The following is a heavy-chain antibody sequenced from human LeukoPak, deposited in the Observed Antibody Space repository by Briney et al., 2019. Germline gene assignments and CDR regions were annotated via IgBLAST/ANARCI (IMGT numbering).Heavy chain of an antibody. J-gene: IGHJ6*04. Sequence: SETLSLTCAVYGGSFSGYYWSWIRQPPGKGLEWIGEINHSGSTNYNPSLKSRVTISVDTSKNQFSLKLSSVTAADTAVYYCARGSGTTMVRGVIVSGMDVWGKGTTVTVSS. CDR3: ARGSGTTMVRGVIVSGMDV. CDR2: INHSGST. D-gene: IGHD3-10*01. CDR1: GGSFSGYY. V-gene: IGHV4-34*01.